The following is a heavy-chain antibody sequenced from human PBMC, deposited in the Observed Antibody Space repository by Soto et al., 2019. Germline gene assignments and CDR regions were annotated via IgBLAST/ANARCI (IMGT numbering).Heavy chain of an antibody. CDR1: GGSISSSSYY. CDR2: IYYSGST. J-gene: IGHJ5*02. Sequence: SETLSLTCTVSGGSISSSSYYWGWIRQPPGKGLEWIGSIYYSGSTYYNPSLKSRVTISVDTSKNQFSLKLSSVTAADTAVYYCARSYDFWSGYYTGSWFDPWGQGTLVTVSS. CDR3: ARSYDFWSGYYTGSWFDP. V-gene: IGHV4-39*01. D-gene: IGHD3-3*01.